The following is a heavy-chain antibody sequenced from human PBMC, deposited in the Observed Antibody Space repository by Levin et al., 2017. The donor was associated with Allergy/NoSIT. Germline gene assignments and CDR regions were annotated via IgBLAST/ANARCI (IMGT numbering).Heavy chain of an antibody. Sequence: SQTLSLTCTVSGGSISSYYWSWIRQPPGKGLEWIGYIYYSGSTNYNPSLKSRVTISVDTSKNQFSLKLSSVTAADTAVYYCARDREDYYDSSGYPWYFDLWGRGTLVTVSS. V-gene: IGHV4-59*01. CDR2: IYYSGST. CDR3: ARDREDYYDSSGYPWYFDL. CDR1: GGSISSYY. J-gene: IGHJ2*01. D-gene: IGHD3-22*01.